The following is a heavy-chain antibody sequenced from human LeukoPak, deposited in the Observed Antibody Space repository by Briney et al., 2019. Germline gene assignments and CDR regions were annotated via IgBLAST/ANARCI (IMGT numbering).Heavy chain of an antibody. V-gene: IGHV3-23*01. CDR3: ANALYCSSASCYFNYYYYYYMDV. Sequence: GGSLRLSCAASGFTFSSYAMSWVRQAPGKGLEWVSAISGSGGSTYYADSVKGRFIISRDNSKNTLYLQMNSLRAEDTAVYYCANALYCSSASCYFNYYYYYYMDVWGKGTTVTASS. CDR1: GFTFSSYA. D-gene: IGHD2-2*01. J-gene: IGHJ6*03. CDR2: ISGSGGST.